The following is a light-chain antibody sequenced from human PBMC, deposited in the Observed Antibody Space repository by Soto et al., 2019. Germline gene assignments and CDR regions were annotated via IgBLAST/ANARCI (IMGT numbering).Light chain of an antibody. CDR3: QDYSPYSWT. CDR1: QNIRSR. CDR2: DAS. Sequence: QMTPSPSTLSSSVGYRXKMNCRASQNIRSRLAWFQQKPGKAPKLLIYDASSLESGVPSRFSGSGSGTEFTLTISSLQPDDFATYYCQDYSPYSWTFGQGTKVDIK. V-gene: IGKV1-5*01. J-gene: IGKJ1*01.